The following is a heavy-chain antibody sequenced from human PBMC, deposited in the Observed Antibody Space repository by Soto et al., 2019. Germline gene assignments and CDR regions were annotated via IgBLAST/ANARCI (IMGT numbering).Heavy chain of an antibody. D-gene: IGHD4-4*01. V-gene: IGHV3-30*03. CDR1: GFTFSSYG. J-gene: IGHJ6*02. CDR2: ITYDGSNK. Sequence: QVQLVESGGGVVQPGRSLRLSCAASGFTFSSYGMHWDRQAAGKGLEWVEVITYDGSNKYYADSVKGRFTISRDNSKNTLYLQINSLRAEDTAVYYCATSDVTTSYGIDVWGQGTTVTVSS. CDR3: ATSDVTTSYGIDV.